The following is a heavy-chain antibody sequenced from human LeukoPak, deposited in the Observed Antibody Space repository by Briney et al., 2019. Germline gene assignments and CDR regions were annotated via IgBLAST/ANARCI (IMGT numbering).Heavy chain of an antibody. J-gene: IGHJ4*02. CDR2: IGGSGGGA. CDR1: GFTFSSKA. V-gene: IGHV3-23*01. Sequence: GGSLRLSYAASGFTFSSKAMSWVRQAPGKGLEWVSRIGGSGGGADYADSVKGRFTISRDNSKNTLYLQMNSLRAEDTAVYYCAKSQSSGYYYWDYWGQGTLVTVSS. D-gene: IGHD3-22*01. CDR3: AKSQSSGYYYWDY.